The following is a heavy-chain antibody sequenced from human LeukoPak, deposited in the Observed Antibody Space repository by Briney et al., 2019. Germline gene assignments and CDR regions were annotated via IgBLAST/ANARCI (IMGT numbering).Heavy chain of an antibody. D-gene: IGHD3-16*02. CDR1: GGSISSYY. Sequence: SETLSFTCTVSGGSISSYYWSWIRQPPGKGLEWIGYIYYSGSTNYNPSLKSRVTISVDTSKNQFSLKLSSVTAADTAVYYCARGVNDYVWGSYRYGPPYFDYWGQGTLVTVSS. CDR3: ARGVNDYVWGSYRYGPPYFDY. V-gene: IGHV4-59*01. CDR2: IYYSGST. J-gene: IGHJ4*02.